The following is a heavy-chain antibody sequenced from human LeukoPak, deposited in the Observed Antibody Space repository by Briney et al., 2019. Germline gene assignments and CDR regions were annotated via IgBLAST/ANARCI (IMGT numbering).Heavy chain of an antibody. CDR1: GFTFSDYY. Sequence: GGSLRLSRAASGFTFSDYYMSWIRQAPGKGLEWVSYISSSGGTIYYADSVKGRFTISRDNAKNSLYLQMNSLRAEDTAVYYCAGYQSETSLDYWGQGTLVTVSS. V-gene: IGHV3-11*04. CDR3: AGYQSETSLDY. D-gene: IGHD2-2*01. CDR2: ISSSGGTI. J-gene: IGHJ4*02.